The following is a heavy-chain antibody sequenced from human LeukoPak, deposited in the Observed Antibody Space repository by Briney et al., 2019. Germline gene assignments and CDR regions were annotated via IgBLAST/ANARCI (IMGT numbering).Heavy chain of an antibody. Sequence: PVGSLRLSCAASGFTFSSYEMNWVRQAPGKGLEWVSYISRSGSNIDYADSVKGRFTMSRDNAKNSLYLQMNSLRADDTAIYYCAREGSNSGFFDWGQGTLVTVSS. J-gene: IGHJ4*02. V-gene: IGHV3-48*03. CDR2: ISRSGSNI. CDR3: AREGSNSGFFD. D-gene: IGHD3-22*01. CDR1: GFTFSSYE.